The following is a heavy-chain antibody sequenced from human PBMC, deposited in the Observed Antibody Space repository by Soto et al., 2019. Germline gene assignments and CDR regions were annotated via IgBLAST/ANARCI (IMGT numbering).Heavy chain of an antibody. V-gene: IGHV3-53*02. CDR3: ARNKPGNYGMDV. D-gene: IGHD3-10*01. Sequence: EVQLVDTGGGLIQPGGSLRLSCAASGFTVSSNNMNWVRQAPGKGLEWVSIIYSGDSTSYAGSVKGRFTISRDNSKNTVFLQMNSLSAEDPAVYYCARNKPGNYGMDVWGRGTTVTVSS. J-gene: IGHJ6*02. CDR1: GFTVSSNN. CDR2: IYSGDST.